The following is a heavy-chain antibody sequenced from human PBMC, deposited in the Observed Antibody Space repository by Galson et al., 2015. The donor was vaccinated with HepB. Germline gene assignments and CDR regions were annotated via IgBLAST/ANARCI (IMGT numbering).Heavy chain of an antibody. CDR3: ARFFDYGRY. Sequence: SLRLSCAVSGLTFSSYWMSWVRQAPGKGLEWVASIKGDGIEKNYVDSVKGRFTISRDNAKNSLYLQMNSLRADDTAVYYCARFFDYGRYWGQGTLVTVSS. J-gene: IGHJ4*02. V-gene: IGHV3-7*03. D-gene: IGHD4-17*01. CDR2: IKGDGIEK. CDR1: GLTFSSYW.